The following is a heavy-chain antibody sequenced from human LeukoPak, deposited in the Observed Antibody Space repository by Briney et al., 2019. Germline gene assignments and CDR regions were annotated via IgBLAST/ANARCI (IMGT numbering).Heavy chain of an antibody. Sequence: PGGSLRLSCAASGFTFSRNAIHWVRQGPGKGLEWVSYIAQRGSNKYYADSVKGRFTISRDNSKRTLYLQMNSLRADDTAVYYCAKDGSWSCTDWGQGTLVTVSS. CDR2: IAQRGSNK. J-gene: IGHJ4*02. V-gene: IGHV3-30*02. CDR1: GFTFSRNA. D-gene: IGHD2-8*02. CDR3: AKDGSWSCTD.